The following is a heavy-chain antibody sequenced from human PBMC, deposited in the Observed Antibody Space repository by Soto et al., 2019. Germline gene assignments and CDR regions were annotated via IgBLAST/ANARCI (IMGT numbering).Heavy chain of an antibody. D-gene: IGHD2-8*01. CDR2: IIRDYNT. V-gene: IGHV3-23*03. Sequence: EVQLLESGGGLAQPGGSLTLSCAASGFTCRDYTMTWLRQPPGQVLECISVIIRDYNTFYAGSVGGRFTISRDNSKNTIDLEMNSLRAEDTAVYYCARRTNGYFGYWGQGALVTVSS. CDR1: GFTCRDYT. J-gene: IGHJ4*02. CDR3: ARRTNGYFGY.